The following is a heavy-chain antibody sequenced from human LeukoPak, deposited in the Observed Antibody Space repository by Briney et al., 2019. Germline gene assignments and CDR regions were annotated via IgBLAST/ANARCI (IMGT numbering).Heavy chain of an antibody. CDR1: GFTFSDYY. CDR2: ISSSGSTI. V-gene: IGHV3-11*04. CDR3: ARAHIVLMVYAKEVDWFDP. D-gene: IGHD2-8*01. J-gene: IGHJ5*02. Sequence: GGSLRLSCAASGFTFSDYYMSWIRQAPGKGLEWVSYISSSGSTIYYADSVMGRFTISRDNAKNSLYLQMNSLRAEDTAVYYCARAHIVLMVYAKEVDWFDPWGQGTLVTVSS.